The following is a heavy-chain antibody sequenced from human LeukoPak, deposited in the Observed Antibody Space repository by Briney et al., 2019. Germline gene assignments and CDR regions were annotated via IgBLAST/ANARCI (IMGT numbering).Heavy chain of an antibody. J-gene: IGHJ5*02. V-gene: IGHV3-66*01. D-gene: IGHD3-22*01. CDR1: GFTFSTYW. CDR3: ARDYYDSSGYYGNWFDP. Sequence: GGSLRLSCAVSGFTFSTYWMSWVRQAPGKGLEWVSVIYSGGSTYYADSVKGRFTISRDNSKNTLYLQMNSLRAEDTAVYYCARDYYDSSGYYGNWFDPWGQGTLVTVSS. CDR2: IYSGGST.